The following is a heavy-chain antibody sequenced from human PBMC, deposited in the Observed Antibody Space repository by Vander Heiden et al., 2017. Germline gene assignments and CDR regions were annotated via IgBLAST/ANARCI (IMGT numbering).Heavy chain of an antibody. CDR2: INSDGSIT. CDR1: GFTFGQYY. V-gene: IGHV3-74*01. CDR3: ARGNYGMDV. Sequence: EVQLVESGGGSVQPGGSRRFSGVGSGFTFGQYYIHWMRQAPGKGLVWVSNINSDGSITNYADSARGRFTISRDNARSTVYLQMNDLRAEDTAVYYCARGNYGMDVWGQGSTVTVSS. J-gene: IGHJ6*02.